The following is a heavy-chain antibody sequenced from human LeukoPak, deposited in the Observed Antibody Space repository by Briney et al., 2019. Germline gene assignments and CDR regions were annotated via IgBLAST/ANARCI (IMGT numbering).Heavy chain of an antibody. CDR3: ARDTVSSGFNS. V-gene: IGHV4-31*03. Sequence: PSQTLSLTCTVSGGSISSGGYYWNWIRQHPGKGLEWIGYIYYSGSTYYNPSLKSRVAMSVDTSKTQFSLKLSSVTAADAAVYYCARDTVSSGFNSWGQGTLVTVSS. CDR2: IYYSGST. CDR1: GGSISSGGYY. D-gene: IGHD1-20*01. J-gene: IGHJ4*02.